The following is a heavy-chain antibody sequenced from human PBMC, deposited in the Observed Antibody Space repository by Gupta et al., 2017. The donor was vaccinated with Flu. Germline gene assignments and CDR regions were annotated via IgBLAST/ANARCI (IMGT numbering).Heavy chain of an antibody. V-gene: IGHV3-33*01. Sequence: QVQLVESGGGVVQPGRSLRLSCAASGFTFSSYGMHWVRQAPGKGLEWVAVIWYDGSNKYYADSVKGRFTISRDNSKNTLYLQMNSLRAEDTAVYYCARDSDPFTIFGVATSFLGNLDYWGQGTLVTVSS. CDR3: ARDSDPFTIFGVATSFLGNLDY. J-gene: IGHJ4*02. CDR2: IWYDGSNK. D-gene: IGHD3-3*01. CDR1: GFTFSSYG.